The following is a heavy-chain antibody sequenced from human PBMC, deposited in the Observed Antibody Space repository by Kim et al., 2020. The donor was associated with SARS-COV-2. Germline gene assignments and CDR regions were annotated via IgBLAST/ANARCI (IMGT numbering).Heavy chain of an antibody. J-gene: IGHJ4*02. Sequence: GGSLRLSCAASGFTLSDYYMSWIRQAPGKGLEWVSHISSSATTIYYADSVKGRFTISRDNAKNSLFLQMNSLRAEDTAKYFCARGRHYSSSGTYYSGDYFDYWGLGTLVTVSS. CDR1: GFTLSDYY. D-gene: IGHD3-10*01. CDR2: ISSSATTI. V-gene: IGHV3-11*01. CDR3: ARGRHYSSSGTYYSGDYFDY.